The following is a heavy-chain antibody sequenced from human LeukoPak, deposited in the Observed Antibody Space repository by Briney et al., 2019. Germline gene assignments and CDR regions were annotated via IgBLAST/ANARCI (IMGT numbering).Heavy chain of an antibody. D-gene: IGHD6-25*01. V-gene: IGHV4-59*12. CDR2: IYHSGST. J-gene: IGHJ4*02. CDR3: ATKEKSGPFDY. CDR1: GGSISNYY. Sequence: SETLSLTCTVSGGSISNYYWSWIRQPPGKGLEWIGYIYHSGSTYYNPSLKSRVTISVDRSKNQFSLKLSSVTAADTAVYYCATKEKSGPFDYWGQGTLVTVSS.